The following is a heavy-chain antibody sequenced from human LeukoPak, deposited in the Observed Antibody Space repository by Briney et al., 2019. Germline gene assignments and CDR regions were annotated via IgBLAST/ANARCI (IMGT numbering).Heavy chain of an antibody. CDR1: GGSISSHY. J-gene: IGHJ6*03. CDR2: IYYSGST. V-gene: IGHV4-59*11. D-gene: IGHD1-1*01. CDR3: ARVRRYGYYYYYMDV. Sequence: SETLSLTCTVSGGSISSHYWSWIRQPPGKGLEWIGYIYYSGSTNYNPSLKSRVTISVDTSKNQFSLKLSSVTAADTAAYYCARVRRYGYYYYYMDVWGKGTTVTISS.